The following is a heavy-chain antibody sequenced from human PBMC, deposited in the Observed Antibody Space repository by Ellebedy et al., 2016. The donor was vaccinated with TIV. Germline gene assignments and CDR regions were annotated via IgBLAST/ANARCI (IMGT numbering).Heavy chain of an antibody. D-gene: IGHD3-10*01. CDR2: ITGSGAHT. Sequence: PGGSLRLSCVASEFTFSTYAMSWVRQAPGKGLEWVSVITGSGAHTYYAGSVKGRFTISRENAKNSLYLQMNSLRAGDTAVYYCARATSGFDFWGQGALVTVSS. CDR1: EFTFSTYA. J-gene: IGHJ4*02. V-gene: IGHV3-23*01. CDR3: ARATSGFDF.